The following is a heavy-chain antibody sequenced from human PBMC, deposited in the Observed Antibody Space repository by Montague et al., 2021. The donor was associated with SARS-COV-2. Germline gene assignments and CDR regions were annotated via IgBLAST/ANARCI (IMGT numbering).Heavy chain of an antibody. D-gene: IGHD2-15*01. CDR3: ARVVGNNWFEP. V-gene: IGHV4-31*03. J-gene: IGHJ5*02. CDR1: GAFIRSGGYY. CDR2: IYYGGST. Sequence: TLSLTCTVTGAFIRSGGYYWTWIRQHPGKGLEWIANIYYGGSTYYXXSLKSRFTISVDTSKNQFSLKLTSITAADTAVYYCARVVGNNWFEPWGQGTLVTVSS.